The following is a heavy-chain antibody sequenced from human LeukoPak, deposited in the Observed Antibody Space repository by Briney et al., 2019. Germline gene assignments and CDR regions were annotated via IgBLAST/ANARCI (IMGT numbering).Heavy chain of an antibody. CDR3: ARGEKPYDY. CDR1: GYTFTCYV. Sequence: GASVKVSCKTAGYTFTCYVISWVRQAPGQGLEWMGWINAYNGNTIDAQKFQGRVTMTTDTSTSTAYMELRSLRSHDTAVYYCARGEKPYDYWGQGTLVSVSS. V-gene: IGHV1-18*01. J-gene: IGHJ4*02. D-gene: IGHD1-26*01. CDR2: INAYNGNT.